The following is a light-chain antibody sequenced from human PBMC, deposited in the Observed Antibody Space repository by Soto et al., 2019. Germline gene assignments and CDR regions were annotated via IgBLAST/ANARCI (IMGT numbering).Light chain of an antibody. CDR3: QQSYTTPLP. J-gene: IGKJ4*01. Sequence: DIQMTQSPYSLSASVGDTVTITCRASQSISTYLNWYQQKPGKAPELLIYAASSLQSGVPLRFTGSGSGTDFTLTIISLQPEDFASYYCQQSYTTPLPFGGGTKVAIK. CDR1: QSISTY. CDR2: AAS. V-gene: IGKV1-39*01.